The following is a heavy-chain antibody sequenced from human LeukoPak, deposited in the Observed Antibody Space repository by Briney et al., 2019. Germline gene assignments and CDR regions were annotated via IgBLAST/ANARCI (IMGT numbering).Heavy chain of an antibody. Sequence: SQTLSRTCTVYTDSITSSAYYWGWIRQTPGKGLEWIGSIYNSGYNSYNPSLKRRVTTSVDTSKNQFSLKLSSVTAADTAVYYCARPYANWGQGILVTVSS. CDR1: TDSITSSAYY. J-gene: IGHJ4*02. V-gene: IGHV4-39*01. CDR2: IYNSGYN. CDR3: ARPYAN.